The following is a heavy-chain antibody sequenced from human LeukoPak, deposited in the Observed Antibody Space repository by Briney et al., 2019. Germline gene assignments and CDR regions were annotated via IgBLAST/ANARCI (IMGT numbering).Heavy chain of an antibody. J-gene: IGHJ6*03. V-gene: IGHV3-23*01. D-gene: IGHD3-3*01. CDR2: ISGSGGST. CDR1: GFTFSSYA. CDR3: ATFLRFSKGYMDV. Sequence: GGSLRLSCAASGFTFSSYAMSWVRRAPGKRLEWLCTISGSGGSTYYADSVKGRFTISRDNSKNTLYLQMNSLRAEDTAVYYCATFLRFSKGYMDVWGKGTTVTVSS.